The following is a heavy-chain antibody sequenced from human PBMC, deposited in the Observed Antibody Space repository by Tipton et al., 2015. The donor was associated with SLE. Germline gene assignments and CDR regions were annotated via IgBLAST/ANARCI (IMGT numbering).Heavy chain of an antibody. V-gene: IGHV3-64*01. D-gene: IGHD2-8*01. CDR1: GFIFNNYA. CDR2: ISSNGGST. CDR3: ARSNGFDAFNI. J-gene: IGHJ3*02. Sequence: SLRLSCAASGFIFNNYAIHWVRQAPGKGLEYVSAISSNGGSTYYANSVKGRFTISRDNSKNTLYLQMGSLRAEDMAVYYCARSNGFDAFNIWGQGTMVTVSS.